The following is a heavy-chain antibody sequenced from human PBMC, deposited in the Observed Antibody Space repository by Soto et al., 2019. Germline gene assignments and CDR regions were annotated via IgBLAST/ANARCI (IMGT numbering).Heavy chain of an antibody. CDR2: LHSGGDT. V-gene: IGHV3-53*04. CDR1: GIPVSSNY. J-gene: IGHJ6*02. CDR3: ASAGPYYYASRMDV. Sequence: EVQLVESGGGLVQPGGSLRLSCVASGIPVSSNYMTWVRQAPGKGLEWVSVLHSGGDTYYANSVKGRFTISRHDSTYTLFLQMNRLTAADPAVYYCASAGPYYYASRMDVLGQGAMVTVSS. D-gene: IGHD3-10*01.